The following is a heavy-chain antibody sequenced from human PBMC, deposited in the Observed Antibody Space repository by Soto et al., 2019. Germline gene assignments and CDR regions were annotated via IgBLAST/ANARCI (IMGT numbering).Heavy chain of an antibody. D-gene: IGHD4-17*01. CDR1: RFTLDDYG. CDR2: MSRNSGST. V-gene: IGHV3-9*01. Sequence: CLRPSCAASRFTLDDYGIHCVRQAPRKVLEWISGMSRNSGSTGYADSVQGRVTITRDTAKNSPYLQLNSLRSEDTAVYYCSMDFHGFFDSWGQGSLVTVSS. CDR3: SMDFHGFFDS. J-gene: IGHJ4*02.